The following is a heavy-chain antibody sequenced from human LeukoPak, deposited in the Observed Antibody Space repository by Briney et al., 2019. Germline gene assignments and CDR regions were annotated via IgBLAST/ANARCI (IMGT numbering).Heavy chain of an antibody. CDR2: INPNTGET. D-gene: IGHD2-2*01. CDR3: ASYPRYSSTPPFDY. CDR1: GYTFTRYY. Sequence: GATVKVSCKASGYTFTRYYMHWVRQAPGQGLEWMGWINPNTGETNSAQKFQGRVTMTRDTTINTAYMELTRLTSDDTAVYYCASYPRYSSTPPFDYWGQGTLVTVSS. V-gene: IGHV1-2*02. J-gene: IGHJ4*02.